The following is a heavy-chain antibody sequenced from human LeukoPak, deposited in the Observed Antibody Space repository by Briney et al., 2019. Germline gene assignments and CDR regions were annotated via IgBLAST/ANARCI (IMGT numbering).Heavy chain of an antibody. Sequence: GGSLRLSCAASGFTFNNTWITWVRQAPGKGLEWVSYISSSGSTIYYADSVKGRFTISRDNAKNSLYLQMNSLRAEDTAVYYCARFPDYYDSSGYCIDYWGQGTLVTVSS. D-gene: IGHD3-22*01. CDR2: ISSSGSTI. CDR1: GFTFNNTW. CDR3: ARFPDYYDSSGYCIDY. J-gene: IGHJ4*02. V-gene: IGHV3-48*04.